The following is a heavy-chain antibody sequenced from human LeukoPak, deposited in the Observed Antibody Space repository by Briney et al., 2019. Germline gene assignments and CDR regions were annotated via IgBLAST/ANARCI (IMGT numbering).Heavy chain of an antibody. CDR1: GFTFSSYG. CDR3: VRVTLGGSDY. V-gene: IGHV3-30*03. Sequence: GGSLRLSCAASGFTFSSYGMYWGRQAPGKGLEWVAVISYDGSNKYYADSVKGRFTISRDNSKNTLYLQMNSLRAEDTALYYCVRVTLGGSDYWGQGTLVTVSS. J-gene: IGHJ4*02. D-gene: IGHD1-26*01. CDR2: ISYDGSNK.